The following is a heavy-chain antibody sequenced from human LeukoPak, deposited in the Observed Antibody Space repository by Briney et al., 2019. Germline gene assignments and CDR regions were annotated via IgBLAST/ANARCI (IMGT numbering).Heavy chain of an antibody. CDR1: GFTFDDYA. D-gene: IGHD4-17*01. CDR2: ISWNSGSI. V-gene: IGHV3-9*01. J-gene: IGHJ4*02. Sequence: PGGSLRLSCAASGFTFDDYAMHWVRQAPGKGLEWVSGISWNSGSIGYADSVKGRFTTSRDNAKNSLYLQMNSLRAEDTALYYCAKDRTMTTVTTFDYWGQGTLVTVSS. CDR3: AKDRTMTTVTTFDY.